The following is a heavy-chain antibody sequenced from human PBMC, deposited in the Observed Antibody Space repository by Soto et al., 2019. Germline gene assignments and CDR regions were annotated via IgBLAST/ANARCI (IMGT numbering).Heavy chain of an antibody. V-gene: IGHV3-15*01. D-gene: IGHD3-10*01. CDR3: IRDPYGST. J-gene: IGHJ5*02. CDR2: IKTTSDGGTI. Sequence: GSLRLSCAASGFTFSTAWMTWVRQAPGRGQEWVARIKTTSDGGTIHYAAPVKGRFTISRDDSKDTLFLQMNSLKIEDTALYYCIRDPYGSTWGQGTLVTVSS. CDR1: GFTFSTAW.